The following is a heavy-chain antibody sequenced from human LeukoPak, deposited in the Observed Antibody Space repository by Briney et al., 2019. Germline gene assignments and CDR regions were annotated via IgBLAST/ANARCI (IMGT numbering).Heavy chain of an antibody. Sequence: GGSLRLSCAASGFTFSSYNMNWLRQAPGKGLEWVSSITSGSSYIYYADSVKGRFTISRDNAKNSLYLQMNSLRAEDTAVYYCARDLDWNDPFDYWGQGTLVTVSS. CDR3: ARDLDWNDPFDY. CDR2: ITSGSSYI. D-gene: IGHD1-1*01. V-gene: IGHV3-21*01. CDR1: GFTFSSYN. J-gene: IGHJ4*02.